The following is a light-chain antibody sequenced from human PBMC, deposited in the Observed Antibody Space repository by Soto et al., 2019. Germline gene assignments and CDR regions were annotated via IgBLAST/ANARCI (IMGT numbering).Light chain of an antibody. CDR3: QQYGTSPLT. Sequence: EIVLTQSPGTLSLSPGERATLSCRASQSVSGSYLAWYQQKLGQAPRLLIYGASSRATGIPDRFSGSGSGTHFTLTISRLEPEDFAVYYCQQYGTSPLTFGGGTKVEI. CDR1: QSVSGSY. V-gene: IGKV3-20*01. CDR2: GAS. J-gene: IGKJ4*01.